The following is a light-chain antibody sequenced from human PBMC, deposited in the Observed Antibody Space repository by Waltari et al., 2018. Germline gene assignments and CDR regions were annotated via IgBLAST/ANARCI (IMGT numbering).Light chain of an antibody. CDR2: ATK. J-gene: IGLJ1*01. V-gene: IGLV1-40*01. Sequence: QSLLTQPPSVSGAPGQRVTISYTGSSSNIGGGYDVHWYQQLPGAAPKRLIYATKNRPAGVPDRFSGSKPGTSASLVITGLQTEDEADYYCQTYDSTLSAPYVFGTGTKVSIL. CDR1: SSNIGGGYD. CDR3: QTYDSTLSAPYV.